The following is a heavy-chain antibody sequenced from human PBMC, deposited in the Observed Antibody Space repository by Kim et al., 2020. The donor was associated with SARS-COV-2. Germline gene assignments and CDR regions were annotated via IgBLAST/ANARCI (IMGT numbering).Heavy chain of an antibody. V-gene: IGHV4-59*01. Sequence: SETLSLTCTVSGISIGSYYWNWIRQSPEKGLEWIGYIYHRGATKYNPSLQSRVTISVDTSQNQFSLSLTSVSAADTAIYFCARWTGPYFDYWGQGILVTVSS. CDR3: ARWTGPYFDY. D-gene: IGHD3-9*01. CDR1: GISIGSYY. J-gene: IGHJ4*02. CDR2: IYHRGAT.